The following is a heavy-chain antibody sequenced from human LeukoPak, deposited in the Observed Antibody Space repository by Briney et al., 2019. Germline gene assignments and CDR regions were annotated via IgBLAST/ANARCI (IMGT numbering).Heavy chain of an antibody. CDR1: GGSISSYY. CDR3: ARGSGYDYGY. D-gene: IGHD5-12*01. Sequence: SETLFLTCTVSGGSISSYYWSWIRQPPGKGLEWIGYIYYSGSTNYNPSLKSRVTISVDTSKNQFSLKLSSVTAADTAVYYCARGSGYDYGYWGQGTLVTVSS. CDR2: IYYSGST. J-gene: IGHJ4*02. V-gene: IGHV4-59*01.